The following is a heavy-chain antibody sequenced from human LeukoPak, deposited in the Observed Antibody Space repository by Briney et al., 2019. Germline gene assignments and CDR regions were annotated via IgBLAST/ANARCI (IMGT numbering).Heavy chain of an antibody. CDR2: IYYSGST. D-gene: IGHD4-17*01. Sequence: PSETLSLTCTVSGVSISSSSYYWGWIRQPPGKGLEWIGSIYYSGSTYYNPSLKSRVTISVDTSKNQFSLKLSSVTAADTAVYYCASQGLTTVTMLYYFDYWGQGTLVTVSS. CDR1: GVSISSSSYY. J-gene: IGHJ4*02. V-gene: IGHV4-39*01. CDR3: ASQGLTTVTMLYYFDY.